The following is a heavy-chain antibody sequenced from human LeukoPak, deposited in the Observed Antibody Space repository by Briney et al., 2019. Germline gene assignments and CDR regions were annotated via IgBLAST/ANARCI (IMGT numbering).Heavy chain of an antibody. V-gene: IGHV4-34*01. J-gene: IGHJ4*02. CDR1: GGSFSGYY. D-gene: IGHD6-13*01. CDR3: ARGGGSSSWQPFDY. CDR2: INHSGST. Sequence: SETLSLTCAVYGGSFSGYYWSWIRQPPGKGLEWVGEINHSGSTNYNPSLKSRVTISVDTSKNQCSLKLSSVTAADTAVYYCARGGGSSSWQPFDYWGQGTLVTVSS.